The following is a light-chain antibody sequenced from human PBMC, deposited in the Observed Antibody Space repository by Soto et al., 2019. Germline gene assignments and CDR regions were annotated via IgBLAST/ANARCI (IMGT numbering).Light chain of an antibody. J-gene: IGKJ3*01. CDR1: QGIRTW. CDR3: QQANSFPFT. V-gene: IGKV1-12*01. CDR2: TAS. Sequence: IQMTQSPSSVSASVGDRVTITCRASQGIRTWLAWYQQKPGTAPKLLRYTASKLQSGVPSRFSGSGSGADFTLTISSLQPEDFATYYCQQANSFPFTFGPGTKVDIK.